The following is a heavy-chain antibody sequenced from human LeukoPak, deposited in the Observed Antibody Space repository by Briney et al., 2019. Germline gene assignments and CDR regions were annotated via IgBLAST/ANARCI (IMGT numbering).Heavy chain of an antibody. CDR3: ARDEDGAFDY. CDR2: INSDGSST. J-gene: IGHJ4*02. CDR1: GFTFSTFA. Sequence: GGSLRLSCAASGFTFSTFAMIWVRQAPGKGLVWVSRINSDGSSTSYADSVKGRFTISRDNAKNTLYLQMNSLRAEDTAVYYCARDEDGAFDYWGQGTLVTVSS. V-gene: IGHV3-74*01.